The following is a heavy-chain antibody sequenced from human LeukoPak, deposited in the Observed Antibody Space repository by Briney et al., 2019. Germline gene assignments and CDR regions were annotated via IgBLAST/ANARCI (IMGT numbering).Heavy chain of an antibody. J-gene: IGHJ4*02. CDR2: IYSSGST. CDR1: GASISSFH. Sequence: LETLSLTCTVSGASISSFHWTWIRQPAGKGPEWIGLIYSSGSTIYNPSLKSRVAMSVDMTKNQLSLKLSSVTAADTAMYYCARKDGDYWGQGTLVTVSS. CDR3: ARKDGDY. V-gene: IGHV4-4*07.